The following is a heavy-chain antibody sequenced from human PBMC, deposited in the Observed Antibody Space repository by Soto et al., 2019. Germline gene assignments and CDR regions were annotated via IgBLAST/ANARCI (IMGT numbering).Heavy chain of an antibody. V-gene: IGHV4-39*07. D-gene: IGHD3-22*01. CDR1: GGSISSSSYY. CDR2: IYYSGST. CDR3: ASGVNYYDSSGFSWFDP. Sequence: SETLSLTCTVSGGSISSSSYYWGWIRQPPGKGLEWIGSIYYSGSTYYNPSLKSRVTISVDRSKNQFSLKLNSVTAADTAVYYCASGVNYYDSSGFSWFDPWGQGALVTVSA. J-gene: IGHJ5*02.